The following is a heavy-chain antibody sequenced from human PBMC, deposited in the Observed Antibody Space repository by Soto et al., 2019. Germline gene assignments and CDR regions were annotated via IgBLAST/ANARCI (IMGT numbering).Heavy chain of an antibody. D-gene: IGHD3-9*01. J-gene: IGHJ6*03. Sequence: GGSLRLSCAASGFTFSSYAMSWVRQAPGKGLEWVSAISGSGGSTYYADSVKGRFTISRDNSKNTLYLQMNSLRAEDTAVYYCAKHGGYDILTGPNHYYYYYMDVWGKGTTVTVSS. CDR3: AKHGGYDILTGPNHYYYYYMDV. V-gene: IGHV3-23*01. CDR1: GFTFSSYA. CDR2: ISGSGGST.